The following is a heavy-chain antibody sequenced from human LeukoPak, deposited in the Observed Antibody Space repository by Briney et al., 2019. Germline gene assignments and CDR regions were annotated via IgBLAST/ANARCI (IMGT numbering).Heavy chain of an antibody. J-gene: IGHJ4*02. V-gene: IGHV1-2*02. CDR2: INPNSGGT. CDR3: ARDRPTGYSSSWMFDY. Sequence: ASVKVSCKASGYTFTGYYMHWVRQAPGQGLEWMGWINPNSGGTNYAQKLQGRVTMTTDTSTSTAYMELRSLRSDDTAVYYCARDRPTGYSSSWMFDYWGQGTLVTVSS. D-gene: IGHD6-13*01. CDR1: GYTFTGYY.